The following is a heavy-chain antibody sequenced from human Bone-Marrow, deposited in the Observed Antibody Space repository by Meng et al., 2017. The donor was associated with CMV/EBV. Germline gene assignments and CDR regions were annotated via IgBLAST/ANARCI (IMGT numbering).Heavy chain of an antibody. Sequence: SGPPLVNPTQTLTLTCTFAGFSLSTSGMRVSWFRQPPGKALEWLARIDWDDDKFYSTSLKTRLTISKDTSKNQVVLTMTNMDPVDTATYYCARISGLANLGMDVWGQGTTVTVSS. CDR1: GFSLSTSGMR. D-gene: IGHD6-19*01. J-gene: IGHJ6*02. CDR3: ARISGLANLGMDV. V-gene: IGHV2-70D*14. CDR2: IDWDDDK.